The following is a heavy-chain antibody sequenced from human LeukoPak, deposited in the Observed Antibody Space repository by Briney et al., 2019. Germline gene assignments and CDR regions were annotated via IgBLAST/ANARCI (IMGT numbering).Heavy chain of an antibody. D-gene: IGHD6-19*01. CDR2: ISSSSNFI. CDR3: AKVLSGWYRGNDY. Sequence: GGSLRLSCAASGFTFSSYSMNWVRQAPGKGLEWVSSISSSSNFIYYADSVKGRFTISRDNSKNTLYLQMNSLRAEDTAVYYCAKVLSGWYRGNDYWGQGTLVTVSS. V-gene: IGHV3-21*04. CDR1: GFTFSSYS. J-gene: IGHJ4*02.